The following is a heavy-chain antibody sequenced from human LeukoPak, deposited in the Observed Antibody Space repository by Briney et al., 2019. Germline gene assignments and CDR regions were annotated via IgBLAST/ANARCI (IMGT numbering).Heavy chain of an antibody. CDR2: IIPIFGTA. J-gene: IGHJ4*02. CDR3: ASLGYSSGGSCYF. D-gene: IGHD2-15*01. V-gene: IGHV1-69*05. Sequence: ASVKVSCKASGGTFSSYAISWVRQAPGQGLEWMGGIIPIFGTANYAQKFQGRVTITTDESTSTAYMELSSLRSEDTAVYYCASLGYSSGGSCYFWGQGTLVTVSS. CDR1: GGTFSSYA.